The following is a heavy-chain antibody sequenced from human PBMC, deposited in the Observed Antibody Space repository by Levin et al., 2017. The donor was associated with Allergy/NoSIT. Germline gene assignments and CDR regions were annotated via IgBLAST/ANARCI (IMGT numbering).Heavy chain of an antibody. CDR3: ARDRGRNEPMDV. J-gene: IGHJ6*02. CDR2: IWHNGKTM. Sequence: PGGSLRLSCAASGFSLRDYGMHWVRQAPDKGLEWVAVIWHNGKTMHYADFVKGQFTISRDNSRNTLYLQMNSLRDEDTAVYYCARDRGRNEPMDVWGQGTTVTVSS. CDR1: GFSLRDYG. D-gene: IGHD1-1*01. V-gene: IGHV3-33*01.